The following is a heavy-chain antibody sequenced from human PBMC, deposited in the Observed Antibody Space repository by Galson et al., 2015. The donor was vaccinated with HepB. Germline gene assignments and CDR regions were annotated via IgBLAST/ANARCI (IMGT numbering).Heavy chain of an antibody. V-gene: IGHV6-1*01. J-gene: IGHJ4*02. D-gene: IGHD3-10*01. Sequence: CAISGDSVSSNSASWNWIRQSPSRGLEWLGRTYYRSKWTNDYALSVKSRITINPDTSKNQFSLQLSSVTPEDTAVYYCAREWFGEFSWLGSWGQGTLVTVSS. CDR1: GDSVSSNSAS. CDR3: AREWFGEFSWLGS. CDR2: TYYRSKWTN.